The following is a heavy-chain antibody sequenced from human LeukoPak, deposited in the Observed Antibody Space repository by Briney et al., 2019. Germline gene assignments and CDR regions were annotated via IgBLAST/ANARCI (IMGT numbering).Heavy chain of an antibody. CDR2: IYYSGST. CDR3: ARETDDYYDSSGYDY. V-gene: IGHV4-39*07. CDR1: GGSISSSSYY. D-gene: IGHD3-22*01. Sequence: SETLSLTCTVSGGSISSSSYYWGWIRQPPGKGLEWIGSIYYSGSTYYNPSLKSRVTISVDTSKNQFSLKLSSVTAADTAVYYCARETDDYYDSSGYDYWGQGTLVTVSS. J-gene: IGHJ4*02.